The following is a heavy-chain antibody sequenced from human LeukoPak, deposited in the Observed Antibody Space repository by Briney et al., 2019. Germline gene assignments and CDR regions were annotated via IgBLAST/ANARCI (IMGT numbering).Heavy chain of an antibody. D-gene: IGHD4-17*01. CDR3: AKGGYYGDYEVGYYYYMDV. CDR2: VNGDESST. J-gene: IGHJ6*03. V-gene: IGHV3-74*01. CDR1: GFTFSRYW. Sequence: GGSLRLSCAASGFTFSRYWMHWVRQAPGKGLVWVSRVNGDESSTSYADSVKGRFTISRDNSKNTLYLQMNSLRAEDTAVYYCAKGGYYGDYEVGYYYYMDVWGKGTTVTISS.